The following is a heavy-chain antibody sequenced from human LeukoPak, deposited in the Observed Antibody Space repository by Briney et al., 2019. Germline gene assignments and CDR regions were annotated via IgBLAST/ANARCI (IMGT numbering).Heavy chain of an antibody. CDR2: IKRDGSVI. D-gene: IGHD6-19*01. J-gene: IGHJ4*02. CDR3: AGGSGWLLEVY. Sequence: RGSLRLSFAASGFTFSSDWLSWVRQAPAKGLEWVANIKRDGSVIEHVDSVKCRFTISRDNARNSLYLQLNSLRVEDTVVYYCAGGSGWLLEVYWGQGTLVTVSS. CDR1: GFTFSSDW. V-gene: IGHV3-7*01.